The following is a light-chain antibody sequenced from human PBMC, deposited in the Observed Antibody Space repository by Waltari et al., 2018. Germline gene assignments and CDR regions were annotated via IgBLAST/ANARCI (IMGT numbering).Light chain of an antibody. CDR1: QSVSNN. CDR3: QHSDGPSP. V-gene: IGKV3-15*01. Sequence: EAMMTQSPATLSVSPGDRATLSCRASQSVSNNVAWFQQKPGQAPSLLIYDASTRATGVPARFSGSGSGTEFTLTISSLQTEDLATYYCQHSDGPSPFGQGTKLEIK. CDR2: DAS. J-gene: IGKJ2*01.